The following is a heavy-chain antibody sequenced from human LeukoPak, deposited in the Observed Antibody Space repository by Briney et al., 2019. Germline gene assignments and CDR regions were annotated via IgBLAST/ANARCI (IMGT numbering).Heavy chain of an antibody. V-gene: IGHV1-18*04. Sequence: ASVKVSCKASGYTFTGYYMHWVRQAPGQGLEWMGWISTDNGNTNYAQKLQGRVTMTTDTSTSTAYMELRSLRFDDTAVYYCATDSSGWYLGAFDIWGQGTMVTVSS. D-gene: IGHD6-19*01. CDR1: GYTFTGYY. J-gene: IGHJ3*02. CDR3: ATDSSGWYLGAFDI. CDR2: ISTDNGNT.